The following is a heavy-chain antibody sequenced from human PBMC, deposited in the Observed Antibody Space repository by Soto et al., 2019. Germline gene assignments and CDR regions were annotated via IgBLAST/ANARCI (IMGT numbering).Heavy chain of an antibody. Sequence: GGSLRLSCAASGFTFSSYSMNWVRQAPGKGLEWVSYISSSSSTIYYADSVKGRFTISRDNAKNSLYLQMNSLRDEDTAVYYCATGHSGWSYYYYYGMDVWGQGTTVTVSS. J-gene: IGHJ6*02. V-gene: IGHV3-48*02. CDR1: GFTFSSYS. CDR3: ATGHSGWSYYYYYGMDV. CDR2: ISSSSSTI. D-gene: IGHD6-19*01.